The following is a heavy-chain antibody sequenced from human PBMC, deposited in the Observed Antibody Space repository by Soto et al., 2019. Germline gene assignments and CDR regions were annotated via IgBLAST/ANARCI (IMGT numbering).Heavy chain of an antibody. V-gene: IGHV1-69*01. J-gene: IGHJ4*02. Sequence: QVHLVQSGADVMKPGSSVKVSCKASGGTFSKYDINWVRQAPGQGLEWMGGIIPIFGTTNYAQKFQGRVTITADESTSTAYMELSSLRSEDTAVYYCARLGCSHGVCYTLDYWGQGTLVTVSS. D-gene: IGHD2-8*01. CDR2: IIPIFGTT. CDR3: ARLGCSHGVCYTLDY. CDR1: GGTFSKYD.